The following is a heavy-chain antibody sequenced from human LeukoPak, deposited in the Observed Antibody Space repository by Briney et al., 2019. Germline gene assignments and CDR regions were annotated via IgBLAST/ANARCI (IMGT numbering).Heavy chain of an antibody. J-gene: IGHJ4*02. CDR1: GFTFSRHW. Sequence: GGSLRLSCAASGFTFSRHWMTWVRQAPGKGLEWVSAISGSGGSTYYADSVKGRFTISRDNSKNTLYLQMNSLRAEDTAVYYCAKVGITYYYDSSGYYWDYWGQGTLVTVSS. CDR3: AKVGITYYYDSSGYYWDY. D-gene: IGHD3-22*01. V-gene: IGHV3-23*01. CDR2: ISGSGGST.